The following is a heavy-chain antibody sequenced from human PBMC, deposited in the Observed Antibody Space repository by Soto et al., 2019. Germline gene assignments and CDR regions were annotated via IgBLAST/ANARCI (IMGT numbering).Heavy chain of an antibody. D-gene: IGHD2-21*01. J-gene: IGHJ6*02. V-gene: IGHV6-1*01. CDR1: GDSVSSNSAA. CDR3: ARVRYVEIATGKNYYGMDV. Sequence: SQTLSLTCAISGDSVSSNSAAWNWIRQSPSRGLEWLGRTYYRSKWYNDYAVSVKSRITINPDTSKDQFFLQLNSVTPEDTAVYYCARVRYVEIATGKNYYGMDVWGQGTTVTVSS. CDR2: TYYRSKWYN.